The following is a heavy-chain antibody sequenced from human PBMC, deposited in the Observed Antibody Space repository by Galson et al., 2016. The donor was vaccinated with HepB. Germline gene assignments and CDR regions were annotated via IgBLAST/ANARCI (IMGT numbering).Heavy chain of an antibody. Sequence: SLRLSCAASGFTFSDYYMSWIRQAPGKGLEWVSYISNTGTTIYYADSVKGRFTISRDNAQNSVNLQMNGLRADDTAVYFCVRVGYDISTGTYDYWGQGILVTVSS. J-gene: IGHJ4*02. CDR1: GFTFSDYY. D-gene: IGHD3-9*01. CDR2: ISNTGTTI. V-gene: IGHV3-11*04. CDR3: VRVGYDISTGTYDY.